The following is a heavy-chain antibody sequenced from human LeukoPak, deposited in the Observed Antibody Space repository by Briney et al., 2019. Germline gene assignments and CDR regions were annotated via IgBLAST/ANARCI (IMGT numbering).Heavy chain of an antibody. CDR1: GFSFSTSRVG. CDR3: AHKARIGAQFDY. J-gene: IGHJ4*02. Sequence: SGPTLANPTQTLTLTCTFSGFSFSTSRVGVGWIRQPPGKALGWLEHIYWDDDKRYSPSLKSRLTIAKVTFKNQVVLTMTNMDPVDTATYYCAHKARIGAQFDYWGQGTLVTVSS. V-gene: IGHV2-5*02. D-gene: IGHD6-25*01. CDR2: IYWDDDK.